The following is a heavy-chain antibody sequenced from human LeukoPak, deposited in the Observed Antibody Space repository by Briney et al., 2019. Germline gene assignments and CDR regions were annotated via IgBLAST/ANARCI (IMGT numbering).Heavy chain of an antibody. D-gene: IGHD6-19*01. V-gene: IGHV4-39*01. Sequence: SETLSLTCTVSGGSISSSSYYWGWIRQPPGKGLEWIGSIYYSGSTYYNPSLKSRVTISVNTSKNQFSLKLSSVTAADTAVYYCARHSRSSGWCDYWGQGTLVTVSS. CDR3: ARHSRSSGWCDY. CDR2: IYYSGST. CDR1: GGSISSSSYY. J-gene: IGHJ4*02.